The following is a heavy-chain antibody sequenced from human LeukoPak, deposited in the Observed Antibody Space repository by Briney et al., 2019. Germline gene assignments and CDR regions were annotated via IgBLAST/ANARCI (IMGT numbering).Heavy chain of an antibody. V-gene: IGHV1-69*02. CDR2: IIPILGIA. J-gene: IGHJ1*01. D-gene: IGHD3-22*01. CDR1: GGTFSSYT. CDR3: ARGPHYDSSGYYSFQH. Sequence: SVKFSCKASGGTFSSYTISWVRQAPGQGLEWMGRIIPILGIANYAQKFQGRVTITADKSTSTAYMELSSLRSEDTAVYYCARGPHYDSSGYYSFQHWGQGTLVTVSS.